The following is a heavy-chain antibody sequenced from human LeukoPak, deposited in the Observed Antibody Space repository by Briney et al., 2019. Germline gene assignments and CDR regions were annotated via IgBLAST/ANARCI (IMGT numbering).Heavy chain of an antibody. CDR2: ISSSSSYI. CDR3: ARGAIDVDIVATIRLGLDY. J-gene: IGHJ4*02. V-gene: IGHV3-21*01. Sequence: GGSLRLSCAASGFTFSSYSMNWVRQAPGKGLEWVSSISSSSSYIYYADSVKGRFTISRDNAKNSLYLQMNSLRAEDTAVYYCARGAIDVDIVATIRLGLDYWGQGTLVTVSS. D-gene: IGHD5-12*01. CDR1: GFTFSSYS.